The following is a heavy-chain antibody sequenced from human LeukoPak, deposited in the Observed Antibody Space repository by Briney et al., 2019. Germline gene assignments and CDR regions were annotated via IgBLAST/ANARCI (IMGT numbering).Heavy chain of an antibody. J-gene: IGHJ5*02. CDR2: IIPIFGTA. V-gene: IGHV1-69*05. CDR3: AIHGLGYCTNGVCTGDWFDP. D-gene: IGHD2-8*01. CDR1: GGTFSSYA. Sequence: SVKVSCKASGGTFSSYAISWVRQAPGQGLEWMGGIIPIFGTANYAQKFQGRVTITTDESTSTAYMELSSLRSEDTAVYYCAIHGLGYCTNGVCTGDWFDPWGQGTLVTVSS.